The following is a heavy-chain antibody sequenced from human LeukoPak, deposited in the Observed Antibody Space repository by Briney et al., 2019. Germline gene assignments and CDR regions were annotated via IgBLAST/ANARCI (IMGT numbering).Heavy chain of an antibody. Sequence: GASVKVSCKASGYTFTSYDSIWVRQGTGQGREWMGWMNPNSGKAGYAQKLQGRVTMTRNTSISTAYMELSSLRSEDTAVYYCARNNWNYGRYYFDYWGQGTLVTVSS. D-gene: IGHD1-7*01. CDR3: ARNNWNYGRYYFDY. CDR2: MNPNSGKA. J-gene: IGHJ4*02. V-gene: IGHV1-8*01. CDR1: GYTFTSYD.